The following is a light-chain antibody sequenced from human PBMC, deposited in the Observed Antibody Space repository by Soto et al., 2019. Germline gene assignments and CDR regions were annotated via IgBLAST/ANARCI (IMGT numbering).Light chain of an antibody. CDR2: GAS. Sequence: EIEMTQSPATLSVSPGERATLSRRASQSVNNNVAWYQQKPGQAPRLLIYGASNRATGIPDRFSGSGSETHFTLTINRLEAEDFAVYYCQQSAGSRTFGQGTKVDIK. CDR3: QQSAGSRT. J-gene: IGKJ1*01. CDR1: QSVNNN. V-gene: IGKV3D-15*01.